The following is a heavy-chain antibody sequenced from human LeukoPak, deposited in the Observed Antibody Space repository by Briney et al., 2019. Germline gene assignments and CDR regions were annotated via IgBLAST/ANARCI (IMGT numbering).Heavy chain of an antibody. CDR1: GGSFSGYY. V-gene: IGHV4-34*01. J-gene: IGHJ4*02. CDR3: ARGESHVVVTSFDY. D-gene: IGHD4-23*01. Sequence: PSETLSLTCAVYGGSFSGYYWSWIRQPPGKGLDWIGEINHSGSTNYNPSLKSRVTISVDTSKNQFSLKLSSVTAADTAVYYCARGESHVVVTSFDYWGQGTLVTVSS. CDR2: INHSGST.